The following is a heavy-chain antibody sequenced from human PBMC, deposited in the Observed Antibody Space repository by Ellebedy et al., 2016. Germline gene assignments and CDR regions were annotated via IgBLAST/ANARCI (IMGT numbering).Heavy chain of an antibody. V-gene: IGHV3-30*18. CDR3: AKVRSPDLYNNNDGMDV. Sequence: GGSLRLXCAASGFTFSRFDIHWVRQAPGKGLEWVAVISDDGNDKYYRDSVKGRFTISRDISKNRVYLQMNSLRVEDTAVYYCAKVRSPDLYNNNDGMDVWGQGTTVTVSS. CDR2: ISDDGNDK. J-gene: IGHJ6*02. CDR1: GFTFSRFD. D-gene: IGHD3-10*01.